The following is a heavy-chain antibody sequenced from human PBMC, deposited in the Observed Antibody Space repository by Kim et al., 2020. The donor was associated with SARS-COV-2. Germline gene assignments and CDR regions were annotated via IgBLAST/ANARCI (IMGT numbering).Heavy chain of an antibody. V-gene: IGHV4-4*07. CDR1: GGSISGFY. Sequence: SETLSLTCTVSGGSISGFYWSWVRQPTGKGLEWIGHVSGSGNTKYNPSLKSRVTVSVDTSKNQFSLQLNSVSAADTALYFCVREGGYTYGYWDGFDIWG. J-gene: IGHJ3*02. D-gene: IGHD5-18*01. CDR3: VREGGYTYGYWDGFDI. CDR2: VSGSGNT.